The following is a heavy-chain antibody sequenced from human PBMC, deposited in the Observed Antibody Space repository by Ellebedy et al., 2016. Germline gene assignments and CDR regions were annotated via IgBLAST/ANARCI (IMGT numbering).Heavy chain of an antibody. D-gene: IGHD2-2*01. V-gene: IGHV4-39*01. CDR2: IYYSGST. J-gene: IGHJ5*02. Sequence: SETLSLTCTVSGGSIGSSSYYWGWIRQPPGKGLEWIGSIYYSGSTYYNPSLKSRVTISVDTSKNQFSLKLSSVTAADTAVYYCARHTIVVEPAALVYNWFDPWGQGTLVTVSS. CDR3: ARHTIVVEPAALVYNWFDP. CDR1: GGSIGSSSYY.